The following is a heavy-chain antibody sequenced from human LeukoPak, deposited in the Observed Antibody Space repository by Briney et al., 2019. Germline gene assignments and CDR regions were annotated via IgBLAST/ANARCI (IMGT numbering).Heavy chain of an antibody. V-gene: IGHV3-7*01. CDR3: AKDQVSSSSWYAVDY. J-gene: IGHJ4*02. Sequence: GGSLRLSCAASGFTFSSYWMSWVRQAPEKGLEWVANIKQDGSEKYYADSVKGRFTISRDNAKNSLYLQMNSLRAEDTAVYYCAKDQVSSSSWYAVDYWGQGTLVTVSS. D-gene: IGHD6-13*01. CDR1: GFTFSSYW. CDR2: IKQDGSEK.